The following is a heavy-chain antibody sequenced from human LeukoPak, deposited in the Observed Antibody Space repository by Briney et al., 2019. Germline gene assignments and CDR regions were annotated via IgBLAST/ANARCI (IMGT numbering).Heavy chain of an antibody. CDR3: ARGGRGYSYGTLRY. V-gene: IGHV4-38-2*02. D-gene: IGHD5-18*01. Sequence: PSETLSLTCTVSGYSISSGYYWGWIRQPPGKGLEWIGSIYHSGSTYYNPSLKSRVTISVDTSKNQFSLKLSSVTAADTAVYYCARGGRGYSYGTLRYWGQGTLVTVSS. CDR1: GYSISSGYY. CDR2: IYHSGST. J-gene: IGHJ4*02.